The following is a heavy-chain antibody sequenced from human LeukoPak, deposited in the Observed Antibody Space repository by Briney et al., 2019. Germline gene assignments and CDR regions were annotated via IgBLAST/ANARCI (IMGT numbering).Heavy chain of an antibody. CDR3: ARISLDAFDI. Sequence: GGSLRLSCVASRFTFSSYWMTWVRQAPGKGLEWVANIKQDGSEKYYVDYVKGRFTISRDNAKNSLYLQMNSLRAEDTAVYHCARISLDAFDIWGQGTMVTVSS. V-gene: IGHV3-7*04. CDR1: RFTFSSYW. CDR2: IKQDGSEK. J-gene: IGHJ3*02.